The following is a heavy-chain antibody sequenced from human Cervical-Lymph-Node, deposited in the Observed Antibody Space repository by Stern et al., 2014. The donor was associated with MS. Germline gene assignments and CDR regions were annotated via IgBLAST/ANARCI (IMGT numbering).Heavy chain of an antibody. V-gene: IGHV1-46*03. J-gene: IGHJ6*02. CDR1: GYTFTSYY. CDR3: ARDRVPAAIPYYYYYGMDV. D-gene: IGHD2-2*01. CDR2: INPSGGST. Sequence: VQLVQSGAEVKKPGSSVKVSCKASGYTFTSYYMHWVRQAPGQGLEWMGIINPSGGSTSYAQKFQGRVTMTRETSTSTVYMELSSLRSEDTAVYYCARDRVPAAIPYYYYYGMDVWGQGTTVTVSS.